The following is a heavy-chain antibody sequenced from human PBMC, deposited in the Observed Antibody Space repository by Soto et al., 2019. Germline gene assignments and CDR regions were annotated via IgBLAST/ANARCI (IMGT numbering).Heavy chain of an antibody. CDR2: ISYDGSNK. CDR1: GFTFSSYA. V-gene: IGHV3-30-3*01. Sequence: QVQLVESGGGVVQPGRSLRLSCAASGFTFSSYAMHWVRQAPGKGLEWVAVISYDGSNKYYADSVKGRFTISRDNSKNTLYLQMNSLRAEDTAVYYCARAPEDFYDYWGQGTLVTVSS. J-gene: IGHJ4*02. CDR3: ARAPEDFYDY.